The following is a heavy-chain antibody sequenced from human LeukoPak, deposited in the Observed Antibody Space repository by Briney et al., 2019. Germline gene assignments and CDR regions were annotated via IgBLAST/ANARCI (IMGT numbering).Heavy chain of an antibody. D-gene: IGHD1-26*01. J-gene: IGHJ4*02. V-gene: IGHV1-18*04. Sequence: GASVTVSCTASGYTFTGYYMHWVRQAPGQGLEWMGRISAYNGNTNYAQKLQGRVTMTTDTSTSTAYMELRSLRSDDTAVYYCAKDLDQYSGRFGGFGHDFWGQGTLVTVSS. CDR2: ISAYNGNT. CDR3: AKDLDQYSGRFGGFGHDF. CDR1: GYTFTGYY.